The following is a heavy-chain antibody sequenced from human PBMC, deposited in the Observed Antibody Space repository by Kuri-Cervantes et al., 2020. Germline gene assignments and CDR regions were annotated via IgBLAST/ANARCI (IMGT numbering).Heavy chain of an antibody. V-gene: IGHV3-23*01. D-gene: IGHD3-3*01. J-gene: IGHJ4*02. CDR3: AKDEQEWFETWGY. CDR2: ISGSGGST. CDR1: GFTFSSYS. Sequence: GGSLRLSCAASGFTFSSYSMNWVRQAPGKGLEWVSAISGSGGSTYYADSVKGRFTISRDNSKNTLYLQMNSLGAEDTAVYYCAKDEQEWFETWGYWGQGTLVTVSS.